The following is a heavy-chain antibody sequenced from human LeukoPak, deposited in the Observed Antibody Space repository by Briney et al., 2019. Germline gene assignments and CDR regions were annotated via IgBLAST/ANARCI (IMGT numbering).Heavy chain of an antibody. CDR1: GGSFSGYY. Sequence: SETLSLTCAVYGGSFSGYYWTWIRQTPEKGLEWIGEMNPSGSTSYNPSLKSRATISVDTSKNQFSLKLSSVTAADTAVYYCARGRQDVTMIVVVMTAVSYYLDVWGKGTTVNVS. D-gene: IGHD3-22*01. V-gene: IGHV4-34*01. CDR3: ARGRQDVTMIVVVMTAVSYYLDV. J-gene: IGHJ6*03. CDR2: MNPSGST.